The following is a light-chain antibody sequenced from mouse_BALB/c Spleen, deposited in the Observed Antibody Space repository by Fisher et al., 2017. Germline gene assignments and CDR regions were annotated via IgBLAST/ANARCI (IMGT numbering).Light chain of an antibody. CDR1: QSLLDSDGKTY. CDR3: QQNNEDPYT. CDR2: LVS. V-gene: IGKV1-135*01. J-gene: IGKJ2*01. Sequence: DIVITQSPLTLSVTIGQPASISCKSSQSLLDSDGKTYLNWLLQRPGQSPKRLIYLVSKLDSGVPARFSGSGSRTDFTLTIDPVEADDAATYYCQQNNEDPYTFGGGIKLEIK.